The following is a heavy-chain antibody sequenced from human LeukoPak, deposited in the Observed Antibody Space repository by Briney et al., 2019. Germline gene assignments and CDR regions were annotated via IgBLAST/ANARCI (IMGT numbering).Heavy chain of an antibody. J-gene: IGHJ3*02. CDR1: GGSFSGYY. Sequence: PSETLSLTCAVYGGSFSGYYWSWIRQLPGKGLEWIGEINHSGSTNYNPSLKSRVTISVDTSKNQFSLKLSPVTAADTAVYYCARAVDWDAFDIWGQGTMVTVSS. CDR2: INHSGST. CDR3: ARAVDWDAFDI. D-gene: IGHD2-21*01. V-gene: IGHV4-34*01.